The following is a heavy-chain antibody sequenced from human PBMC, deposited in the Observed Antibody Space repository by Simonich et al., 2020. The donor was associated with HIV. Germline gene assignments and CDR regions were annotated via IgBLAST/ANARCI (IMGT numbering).Heavy chain of an antibody. J-gene: IGHJ4*02. D-gene: IGHD2-2*01. Sequence: QVQLQQWGAGLLEPSETLSLTCAVYGGSFSGYYWSWIRQPPGKGLEWIGEIKHSGSTNYNPSLKSRVTISVDTSKNQFSLKLSSVTAADTAVYYCARGFYQRLYYFDYWGQGTLVTVSS. CDR1: GGSFSGYY. V-gene: IGHV4-34*01. CDR2: IKHSGST. CDR3: ARGFYQRLYYFDY.